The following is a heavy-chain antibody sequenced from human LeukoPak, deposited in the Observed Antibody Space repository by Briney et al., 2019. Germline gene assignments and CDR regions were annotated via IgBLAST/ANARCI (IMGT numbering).Heavy chain of an antibody. CDR1: GGTFSSNA. V-gene: IGHV1-69*01. CDR3: AREDIDLVTDGFDV. J-gene: IGHJ3*01. D-gene: IGHD5-18*01. CDR2: IMSTFGPA. Sequence: GASVRVSCKASGGTFSSNAISWVRQAPGQGLEWMGGIMSTFGPAVYAVKFQGRVTITADESTSTAYMQMSSLTSEDTAVYYCAREDIDLVTDGFDVWGQGTVVTVSS.